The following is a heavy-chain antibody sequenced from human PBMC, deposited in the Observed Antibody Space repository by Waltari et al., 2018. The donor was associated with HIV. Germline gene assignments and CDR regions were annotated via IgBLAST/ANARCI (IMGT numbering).Heavy chain of an antibody. Sequence: EVQLVESGGGLVQPGGSLRLSCAASGFTFRSYWLHWVRQVPGKGLIWVSRINSDGSSTSYADSVKGRFTISRDNAKNTLYLQMNSLRAEDTAVYYCATSRTFDYWGQGTLVTVSS. J-gene: IGHJ4*02. CDR3: ATSRTFDY. CDR1: GFTFRSYW. CDR2: INSDGSST. V-gene: IGHV3-74*01.